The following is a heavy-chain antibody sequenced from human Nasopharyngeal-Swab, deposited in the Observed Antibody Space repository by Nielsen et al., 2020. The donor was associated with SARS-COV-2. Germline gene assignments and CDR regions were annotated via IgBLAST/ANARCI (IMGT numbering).Heavy chain of an antibody. CDR2: INPNSGGT. J-gene: IGHJ4*02. Sequence: ASVKVSCKASGYTFTGYYMHWVRQAPGQGLEWMGRINPNSGGTNYAQKFQGRVTMTRGTSISTAYMELSRLRSDDTAVYYCARGDYDILTGYPLDYWGQGTLVTVSS. D-gene: IGHD3-9*01. CDR3: ARGDYDILTGYPLDY. V-gene: IGHV1-2*06. CDR1: GYTFTGYY.